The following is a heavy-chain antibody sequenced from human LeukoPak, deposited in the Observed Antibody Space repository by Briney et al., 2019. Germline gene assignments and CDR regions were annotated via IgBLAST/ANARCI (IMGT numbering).Heavy chain of an antibody. J-gene: IGHJ5*02. Sequence: SETLSLTSTVSGGSISSYYWSWIRQPAGKGLEWIGRIYTSGSTNYNPSLKSRVTMSVDTSKNQFSLKLSSVTAADTAVYYCAREKRAARLNWFDPWGQGTLVTVSS. CDR1: GGSISSYY. CDR2: IYTSGST. D-gene: IGHD6-6*01. V-gene: IGHV4-4*07. CDR3: AREKRAARLNWFDP.